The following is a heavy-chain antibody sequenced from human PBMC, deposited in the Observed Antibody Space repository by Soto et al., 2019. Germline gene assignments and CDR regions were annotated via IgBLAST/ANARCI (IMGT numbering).Heavy chain of an antibody. D-gene: IGHD3-22*01. CDR2: IIPIFGTA. V-gene: IGHV1-69*13. Sequence: GASVKVSCKASGGTFSSYAISWVRQAPGQGLELMGGIIPIFGTANYAQKFQGRVTITADESTSTAYMELSSLRSEDTAVYYCARVSYYYDSSGYYGPRRGYYYGMDVWGQGTTVTVSS. CDR1: GGTFSSYA. J-gene: IGHJ6*02. CDR3: ARVSYYYDSSGYYGPRRGYYYGMDV.